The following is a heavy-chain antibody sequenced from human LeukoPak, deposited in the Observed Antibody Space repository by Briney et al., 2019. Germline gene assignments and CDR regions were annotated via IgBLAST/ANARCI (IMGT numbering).Heavy chain of an antibody. CDR3: ARAVHSGYDFYGMDV. CDR1: GFTFSSYD. CDR2: IGTAGDT. D-gene: IGHD5-12*01. Sequence: GGSLRLSCAASGFTFSSYDVHWVRQATGKGLEWVSAIGTAGDTYYPGSVKGRFTISRENAKNSLYLQMNSLRAGDTAVYYCARAVHSGYDFYGMDVWGQGTTVTVSS. V-gene: IGHV3-13*01. J-gene: IGHJ6*02.